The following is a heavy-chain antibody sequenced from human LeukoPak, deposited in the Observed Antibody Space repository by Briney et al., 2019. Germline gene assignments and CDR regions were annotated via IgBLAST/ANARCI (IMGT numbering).Heavy chain of an antibody. V-gene: IGHV4-61*01. CDR1: GGSISSSRYS. D-gene: IGHD3-10*01. CDR2: IFYSGST. J-gene: IGHJ6*02. CDR3: ARDRITLVRGALRYYGMGV. Sequence: SETLSLTCTVSGGSISSSRYSWAWIRQPPGKGLEWIGYIFYSGSTNYNPSLKSRVTISVDTSKNQFSLKLNSVTAADTAVYYCARDRITLVRGALRYYGMGVWGQGTTVTVSS.